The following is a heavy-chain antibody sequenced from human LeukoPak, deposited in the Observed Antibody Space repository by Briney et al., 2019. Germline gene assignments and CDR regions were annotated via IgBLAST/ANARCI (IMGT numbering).Heavy chain of an antibody. D-gene: IGHD3-10*01. Sequence: GGSLRLSCAASGFTFSSFWMSWVRQAPGKGLEWVANIQQDGSEKYYVDSVKGRFSISRDNAKNSLYLQMNSLRAEDTAVYYCASLGGGFFGEFFQRPSDYWGQGTLVTVSS. CDR1: GFTFSSFW. CDR3: ASLGGGFFGEFFQRPSDY. V-gene: IGHV3-7*01. CDR2: IQQDGSEK. J-gene: IGHJ4*01.